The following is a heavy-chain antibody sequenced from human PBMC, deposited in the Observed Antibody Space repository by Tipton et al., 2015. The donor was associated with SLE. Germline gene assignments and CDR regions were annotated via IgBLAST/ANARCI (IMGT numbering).Heavy chain of an antibody. CDR1: GGSINSHY. CDR3: ARHYTIFEH. J-gene: IGHJ4*02. V-gene: IGHV4-59*08. D-gene: IGHD3-3*01. CDR2: IYYTGST. Sequence: TLSLICQVSGGSINSHYWSWIRQPPGKGLEWIGYIYYTGSTDYNPSLNSRVTISVDASKNQFSLNLNSVTAADTAVYYCARHYTIFEHWGQGTLVTVSS.